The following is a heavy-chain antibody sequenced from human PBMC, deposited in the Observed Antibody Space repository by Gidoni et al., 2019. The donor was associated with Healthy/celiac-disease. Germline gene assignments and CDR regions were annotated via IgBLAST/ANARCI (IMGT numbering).Heavy chain of an antibody. V-gene: IGHV4-34*01. CDR3: ARGGFVVVPAAMRY. CDR1: GGSFSGYY. Sequence: QVQLQQWGAGLLKPSETLSLTCAVYGGSFSGYYWSWIRQPPGKVLEWIGEINHSGSTNYNPSLKSRVTISVDTSKNQFSLKLSSVTAADTAVYYCARGGFVVVPAAMRYWGQGTLVTVSS. CDR2: INHSGST. J-gene: IGHJ4*02. D-gene: IGHD2-2*01.